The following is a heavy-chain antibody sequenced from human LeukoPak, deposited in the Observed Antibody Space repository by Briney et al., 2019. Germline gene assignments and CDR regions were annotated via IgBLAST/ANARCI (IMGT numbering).Heavy chain of an antibody. V-gene: IGHV3-23*01. J-gene: IGHJ6*04. CDR1: GFTFSNFA. CDR2: ISGYGGNT. D-gene: IGHD4-23*01. Sequence: GGSLRLSCAASGFTFSNFAMSWVRQAPGKGLEWVSSISGYGGNTYYANSVRGRFTISRDNSKKTLYLQMNSLRAEDTAVYYCAKVAGGLLDVWGKGTTVTVSS. CDR3: AKVAGGLLDV.